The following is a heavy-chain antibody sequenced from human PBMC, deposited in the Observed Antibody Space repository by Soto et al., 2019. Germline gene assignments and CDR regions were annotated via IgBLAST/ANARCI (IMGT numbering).Heavy chain of an antibody. V-gene: IGHV3-21*01. Sequence: EVQLVESGGGLVKPGGSLGLSGAASGFTFGSYSMNGFRKAPGKGLEWVSSISSSSSYIYYADSVKGRFTISRDNAKNSLYLQMNSLRAEDTAVYYCARDGEWLRSFDYWGQGTLVTVSS. D-gene: IGHD5-12*01. CDR3: ARDGEWLRSFDY. CDR1: GFTFGSYS. CDR2: ISSSSSYI. J-gene: IGHJ4*02.